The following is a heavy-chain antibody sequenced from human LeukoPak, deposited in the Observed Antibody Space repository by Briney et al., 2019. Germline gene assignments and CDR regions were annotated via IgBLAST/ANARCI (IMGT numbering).Heavy chain of an antibody. D-gene: IGHD3-16*01. J-gene: IGHJ4*02. CDR1: GDSISSGLYA. CDR2: IYHNGDT. V-gene: IGHV4-39*01. Sequence: PSETLSLTCTVSGDSISSGLYAWGWIRQPPGEGLEWIGNIYHNGDTYYNPSLRSRVTISVDTSENQFSLNLRSVSAADTAVYYCARLWSHSKTEDYWGKGTVVTVSS. CDR3: ARLWSHSKTEDY.